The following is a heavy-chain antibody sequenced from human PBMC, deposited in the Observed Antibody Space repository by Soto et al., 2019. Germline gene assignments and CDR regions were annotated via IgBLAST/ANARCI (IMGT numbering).Heavy chain of an antibody. CDR3: ARHPERIAQIGWFDP. CDR1: GYSFTDYW. D-gene: IGHD6-13*01. J-gene: IGHJ5*02. CDR2: IYPGDSDT. V-gene: IGHV5-51*01. Sequence: GESLKISCKGSGYSFTDYWIGWVRQMPGKGLEWMGIIYPGDSDTRYSPSFQGQVTISADKSISTAYLQWSSLKASDTAVYYCARHPERIAQIGWFDPWGQGTLVTVSS.